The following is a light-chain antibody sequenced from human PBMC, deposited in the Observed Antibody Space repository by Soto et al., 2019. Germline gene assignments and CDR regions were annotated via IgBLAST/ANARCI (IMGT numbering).Light chain of an antibody. J-gene: IGKJ1*01. CDR1: QGIKND. V-gene: IGKV1-6*01. CDR3: LQDNIYPWT. CDR2: TAS. Sequence: AIQMTQSPSSLSASVGDRVTMTCRASQGIKNDLAWYQQKPGRAPKLLIYTASSLQSGVPSRFSGSGSGTDFTLTISSLQPEDFATYYCLQDNIYPWTFGQGTKVEIK.